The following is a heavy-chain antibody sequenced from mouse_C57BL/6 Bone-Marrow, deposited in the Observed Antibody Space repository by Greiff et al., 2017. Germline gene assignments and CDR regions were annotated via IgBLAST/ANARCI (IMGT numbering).Heavy chain of an antibody. D-gene: IGHD2-5*01. J-gene: IGHJ4*01. V-gene: IGHV5-6*01. CDR2: ISSGGSYT. CDR3: ARQGYYSNSYAMDY. CDR1: GFTFSSYG. Sequence: EVKLMESGGDLVKPGGSLKLSCAASGFTFSSYGMSWVRQTTDKRLEWVATISSGGSYTYYPDSGKGRFTISRDNAKNTLYLQMSSLKSEDTAMYYCARQGYYSNSYAMDYWGQGTSVTVSS.